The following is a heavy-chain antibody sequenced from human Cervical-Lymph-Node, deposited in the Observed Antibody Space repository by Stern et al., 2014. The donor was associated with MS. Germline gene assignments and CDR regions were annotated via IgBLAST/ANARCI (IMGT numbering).Heavy chain of an antibody. D-gene: IGHD3-10*01. CDR1: GGTFRNFS. CDR3: ATADYDFGSGPNN. CDR2: IVPILGPV. J-gene: IGHJ4*02. V-gene: IGHV1-69*09. Sequence: QVQLGQSGAEVKRPGSSVKVSCKPSGGTFRNFSVTWVRQAPGQGLEWMGKIVPILGPVNFVPKFQPRLKMTTDKSTKTAYMELSSLKSADTAVYYCATADYDFGSGPNNWGQGTLVTVSS.